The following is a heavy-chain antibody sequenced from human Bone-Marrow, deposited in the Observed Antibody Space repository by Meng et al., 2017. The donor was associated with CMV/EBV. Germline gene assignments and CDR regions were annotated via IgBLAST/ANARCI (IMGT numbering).Heavy chain of an antibody. Sequence: GGPLRLSCAASGFTFSNAWMSWVRQAPGKGLEWVGRIKSKTDGGTTDYAAPVKGRFTISRDDSKNTLYLQMNSLKTEDTAVYYCTTDSSIADPFDYWGQGTLVTVSS. CDR3: TTDSSIADPFDY. V-gene: IGHV3-15*01. CDR2: IKSKTDGGTT. J-gene: IGHJ4*02. D-gene: IGHD6-6*01. CDR1: GFTFSNAW.